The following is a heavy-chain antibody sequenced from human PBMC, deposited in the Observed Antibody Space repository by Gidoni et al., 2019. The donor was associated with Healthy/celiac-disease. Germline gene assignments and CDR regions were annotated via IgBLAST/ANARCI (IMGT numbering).Heavy chain of an antibody. D-gene: IGHD3-3*01. V-gene: IGHV3-23*01. CDR3: AKDASGDYDFWSGLFPRGWFDP. CDR1: GFTFSRTA. J-gene: IGHJ5*02. Sequence: EVQLLESGGGLVQPGGCLRLTCAASGFTFSRTAMSWGGQAPGKGLEWVSAIGGSGGSTYYADSVKGRFAISRDNSKNTLYLQMNSLRAEDTAVYYCAKDASGDYDFWSGLFPRGWFDPWGQGTLVTVSS. CDR2: IGGSGGST.